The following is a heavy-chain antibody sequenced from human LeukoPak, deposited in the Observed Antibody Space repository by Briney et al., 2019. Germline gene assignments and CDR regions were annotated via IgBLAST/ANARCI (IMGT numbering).Heavy chain of an antibody. Sequence: PGGSLRLSCVASGFTFSNYWMHWVRHPPGKGLVWVSRINSDGSSTSHAGSVKGRFTISRDNTKNTLYLQMNSLRAEDSAVYYCARGGFYDTRPLTDFWGQGTRVTVSS. CDR2: INSDGSST. CDR3: ARGGFYDTRPLTDF. D-gene: IGHD3-16*01. J-gene: IGHJ4*02. V-gene: IGHV3-74*01. CDR1: GFTFSNYW.